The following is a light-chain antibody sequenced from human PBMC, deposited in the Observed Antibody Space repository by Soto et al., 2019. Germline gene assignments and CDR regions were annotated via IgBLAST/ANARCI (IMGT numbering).Light chain of an antibody. CDR1: QSVSSY. J-gene: IGKJ1*01. Sequence: EIVLTQSPATLSLSPGERATLSCRASQSVSSYLAWYQQKPGQAPRLLIYDASNRATGIPARFSGCGSGTDFNLTNSSLEPEDFAVYDCQQRSNWPETFGQGTKVEIK. CDR2: DAS. CDR3: QQRSNWPET. V-gene: IGKV3-11*01.